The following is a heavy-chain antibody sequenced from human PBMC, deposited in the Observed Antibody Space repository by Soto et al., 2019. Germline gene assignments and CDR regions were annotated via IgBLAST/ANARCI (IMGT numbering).Heavy chain of an antibody. V-gene: IGHV3-13*01. Sequence: GESLKISCAASGFTFSSYDMHWVRQATGKGLEWVSAIGTAGDTYYPGSVKGRFTISRENAKNSLYLQMNSLRAGDTAVYYCARDSYDAFDIWGQGTMVTVSS. CDR1: GFTFSSYD. J-gene: IGHJ3*02. CDR3: ARDSYDAFDI. CDR2: IGTAGDT.